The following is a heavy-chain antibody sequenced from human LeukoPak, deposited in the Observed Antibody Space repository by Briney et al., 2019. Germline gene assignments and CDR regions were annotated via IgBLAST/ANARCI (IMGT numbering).Heavy chain of an antibody. J-gene: IGHJ4*02. V-gene: IGHV3-21*01. D-gene: IGHD6-13*01. CDR1: GFTFSSYS. Sequence: GGSLRLSCAASGFTFSSYSTNWVRQAPGKGLEWVSSISSSSSYIYYADSVKGRFTISRDNAKNSLYLQMNSLRAEDTAVYYCARAEAAVGSPFFDYWGQGTLVTVSS. CDR2: ISSSSSYI. CDR3: ARAEAAVGSPFFDY.